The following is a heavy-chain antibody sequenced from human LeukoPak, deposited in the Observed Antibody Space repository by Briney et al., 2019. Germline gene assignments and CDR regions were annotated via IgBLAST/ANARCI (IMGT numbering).Heavy chain of an antibody. D-gene: IGHD3-22*01. V-gene: IGHV4-39*07. CDR2: IYYSGRT. J-gene: IGHJ4*02. CDR1: GGSISSYY. CDR3: ARGYDSSGLIDY. Sequence: SETLSLTCTVSGGSISSYYWVWIRQPPGKGLEWIGSIYYSGRTYYNPSLKSRVTISIDTSKNQFSLKLSSVTAADTAVYYCARGYDSSGLIDYWGQGTLVTVSS.